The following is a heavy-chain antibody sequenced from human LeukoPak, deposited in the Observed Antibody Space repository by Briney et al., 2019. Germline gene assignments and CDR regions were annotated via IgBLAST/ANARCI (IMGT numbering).Heavy chain of an antibody. CDR2: ISGSGGST. CDR1: GFTFSSYA. D-gene: IGHD1-1*01. CDR3: AKDRSSTTPNWFDP. V-gene: IGHV3-23*01. J-gene: IGHJ5*02. Sequence: PGASLRLSCAASGFTFSSYAMSWVRQAPGKGLEWVPAISGSGGSTYYADSVKGRFTISRDNSKNTLYLQMNSLRAEDTAVYYCAKDRSSTTPNWFDPWGQGTLVTVSS.